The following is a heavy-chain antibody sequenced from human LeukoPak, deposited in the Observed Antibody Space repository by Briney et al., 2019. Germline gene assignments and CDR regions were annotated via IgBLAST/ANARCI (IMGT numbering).Heavy chain of an antibody. V-gene: IGHV1-46*01. CDR3: AYRIAVAGTQFDY. D-gene: IGHD6-19*01. CDR1: GYTFTSYY. J-gene: IGHJ4*02. Sequence: ASVKVSCKASGYTFTSYYMHWVRQAPGQGLEWMGIINPSGGSTSYAQKFQGRVTMTRDTSTRTVYMELSSLRSEDTAVYYCAYRIAVAGTQFDYWGQGTLVTVSS. CDR2: INPSGGST.